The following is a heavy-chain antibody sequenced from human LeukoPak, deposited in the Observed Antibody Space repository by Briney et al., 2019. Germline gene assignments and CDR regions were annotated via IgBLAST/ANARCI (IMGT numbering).Heavy chain of an antibody. V-gene: IGHV3-73*01. CDR3: TRRMSQWNDAFGI. CDR1: GFTFSGSA. D-gene: IGHD6-19*01. CDR2: IRSKANTYAT. J-gene: IGHJ3*02. Sequence: PGGSLRLPCAASGFTFSGSAMHWVRQASGKGLEWVGRIRSKANTYATAYAASVKGRFTISRDDSKNTAYLQMNSLKTEDTAVYYCTRRMSQWNDAFGIWGQGTMVTVSS.